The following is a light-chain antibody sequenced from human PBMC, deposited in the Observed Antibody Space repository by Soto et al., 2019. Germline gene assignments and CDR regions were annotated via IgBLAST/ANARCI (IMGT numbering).Light chain of an antibody. CDR1: SSDIGAFNY. CDR3: TSYTRSNIYV. Sequence: QSALTQPASVSGSPGQSITISCTGSSSDIGAFNYVSWYRNHPGKAPKLMIYEVNKRPSGVSNRFSGSKSDNTASLTISGLQAEDEADYYCTSYTRSNIYVLGPGTKVTVL. V-gene: IGLV2-14*01. CDR2: EVN. J-gene: IGLJ1*01.